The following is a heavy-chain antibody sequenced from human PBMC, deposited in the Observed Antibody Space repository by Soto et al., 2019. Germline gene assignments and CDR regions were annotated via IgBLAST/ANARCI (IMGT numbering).Heavy chain of an antibody. CDR2: ISSSSDNI. CDR1: GFVFSSYH. Sequence: EVQLVEAGGGLVQPGGSPRLSCAASGFVFSSYHMNWVRQAPGKGLEWISYISSSSDNIYYADSVRGRFTISRDNAKKSLYLQMNSLSAEDTAVYYCARDKGYCSSTSCYYDYYMDVWDKGTTVTVSS. CDR3: ARDKGYCSSTSCYYDYYMDV. J-gene: IGHJ6*03. V-gene: IGHV3-48*01. D-gene: IGHD2-2*01.